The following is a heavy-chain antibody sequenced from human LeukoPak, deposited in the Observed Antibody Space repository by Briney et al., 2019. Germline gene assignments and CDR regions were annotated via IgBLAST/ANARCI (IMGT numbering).Heavy chain of an antibody. CDR2: IYYSGST. J-gene: IGHJ4*02. CDR1: GGSISSGDYY. V-gene: IGHV4-30-4*08. CDR3: ARGGGSYYYDFDY. Sequence: SQTLSLTCTVSGGSISSGDYYWSWICQPPGKGLEWIGYIYYSGSTYYNPSLKSRVTISVDTSKNQFSLKLSSVTAADTAVYYCARGGGSYYYDFDYWGQGTLVTVSS. D-gene: IGHD1-26*01.